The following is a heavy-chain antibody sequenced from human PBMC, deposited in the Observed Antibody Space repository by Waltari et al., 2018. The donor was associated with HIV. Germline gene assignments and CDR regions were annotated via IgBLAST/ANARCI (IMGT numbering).Heavy chain of an antibody. CDR2: ISSNGGST. D-gene: IGHD1-26*01. V-gene: IGHV3-64*01. CDR1: GFTFSSYA. Sequence: EVQLVESGGGLVQPGGSLRLSCAASGFTFSSYAMHWVRQAPGKGLKYVSAISSNGGSTYYANSVKGRFTISRDNSKNTLYLQMGSLRAEDMAVYYCARIGRGSSKDYWGQGTLVTVSS. CDR3: ARIGRGSSKDY. J-gene: IGHJ4*02.